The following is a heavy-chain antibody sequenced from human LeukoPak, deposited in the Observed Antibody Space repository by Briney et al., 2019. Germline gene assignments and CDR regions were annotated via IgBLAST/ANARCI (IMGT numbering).Heavy chain of an antibody. V-gene: IGHV3-43D*03. CDR1: GFTFSSYW. Sequence: PGGSLRLSCAASGFTFSSYWMSWVRQAPGKGLEWVSLISWDGGSTYYADSVKGRFTISRDNSKNSLYLQMNSLRAEDTALYYCAKEGGASSSWLYFDYWGQGTLVTVSS. J-gene: IGHJ4*02. D-gene: IGHD6-13*01. CDR2: ISWDGGST. CDR3: AKEGGASSSWLYFDY.